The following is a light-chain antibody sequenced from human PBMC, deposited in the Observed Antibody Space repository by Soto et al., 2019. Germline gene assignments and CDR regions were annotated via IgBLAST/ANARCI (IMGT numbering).Light chain of an antibody. CDR1: SSNIGAGYA. CDR2: DNT. V-gene: IGLV1-40*01. CDR3: QSYDTSLSASV. Sequence: QSLLTQPPSVSGAPGQRVTISCTGSSSNIGAGYAVHWYQQLPGTAPKLLIYDNTNRPSGVPDRFSGSESGTSASLAITGLQAEDEADYYCQSYDTSLSASVFGGGTKLTVL. J-gene: IGLJ2*01.